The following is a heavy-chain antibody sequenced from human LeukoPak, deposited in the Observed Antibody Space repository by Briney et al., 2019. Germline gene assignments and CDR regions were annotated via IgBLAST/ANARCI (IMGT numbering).Heavy chain of an antibody. CDR2: IYYSGST. CDR3: ARDGSGSYYYYFMDV. Sequence: SETLSLTCTVSGGSIRSSSYYWGWIRQPPGKGLEWIGSIYYSGSTYYNPSLKSRVTISVDTSKNQFSLRLSSVTAADTAVYYCARDGSGSYYYYFMDVWGKGTPVTISS. J-gene: IGHJ6*03. V-gene: IGHV4-39*07. CDR1: GGSIRSSSYY. D-gene: IGHD7-27*01.